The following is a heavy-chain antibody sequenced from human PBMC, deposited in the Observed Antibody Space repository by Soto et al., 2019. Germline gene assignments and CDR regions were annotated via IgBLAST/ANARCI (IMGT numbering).Heavy chain of an antibody. CDR2: IIPIFGTA. J-gene: IGHJ4*02. D-gene: IGHD6-13*01. CDR3: ARGDRLAAAQGGGY. CDR1: GGTFSSYA. Sequence: ASVKVSCKASGGTFSSYAISWVRQAPGQGLEWMGGIIPIFGTANYAQKFQGRVTITADESTSTAYMELRSLRSDDTAVYYCARGDRLAAAQGGGYWGQGTLVTVSS. V-gene: IGHV1-69*13.